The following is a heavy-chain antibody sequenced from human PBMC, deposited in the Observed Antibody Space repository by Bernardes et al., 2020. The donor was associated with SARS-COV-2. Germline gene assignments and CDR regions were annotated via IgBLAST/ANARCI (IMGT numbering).Heavy chain of an antibody. V-gene: IGHV3-33*01. Sequence: GSLRLSCAGSGFTCSKYGIHWVRQATGKGQEWVAIIWYDGSNEYYTDSLEGRFTISRDNSKNKVYLQMNSLRVDDTAVYYCARDGGYHEFDYWGQGTLVTVSS. CDR1: GFTCSKYG. CDR3: ARDGGYHEFDY. D-gene: IGHD3-16*01. J-gene: IGHJ4*02. CDR2: IWYDGSNE.